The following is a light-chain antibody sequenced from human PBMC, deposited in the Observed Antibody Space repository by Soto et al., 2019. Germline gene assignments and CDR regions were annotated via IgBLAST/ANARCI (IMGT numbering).Light chain of an antibody. V-gene: IGKV1-39*01. CDR2: AAY. J-gene: IGKJ1*01. CDR3: QQSYDMPWT. Sequence: DIQMTQSPSSLSASVGDRVTITCRASQSISSYLNWYQQKPGKAPKLLIYAAYNLQSGVPSRFSGSGSGTDFTLTISSLQPEDFAVYYCQQSYDMPWTFGQGTKVDIK. CDR1: QSISSY.